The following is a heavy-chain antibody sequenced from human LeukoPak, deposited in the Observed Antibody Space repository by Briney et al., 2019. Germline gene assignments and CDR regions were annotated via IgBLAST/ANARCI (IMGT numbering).Heavy chain of an antibody. CDR1: GYSFTSYW. CDR2: IYPGDSDT. CDR3: VSVQDYYDSSGYWNFDY. V-gene: IGHV5-51*01. Sequence: GESLKISCKGSGYSFTSYWIGWVRQMPGKGLEWMGIIYPGDSDTRYSPSFQGQVTISTDKSISTAYLQWSSLKASDTAMYYCVSVQDYYDSSGYWNFDYWGQGTLVTVSS. J-gene: IGHJ4*02. D-gene: IGHD3-22*01.